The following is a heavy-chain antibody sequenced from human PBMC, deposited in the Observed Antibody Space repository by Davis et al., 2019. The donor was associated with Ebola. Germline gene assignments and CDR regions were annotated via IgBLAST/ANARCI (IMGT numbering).Heavy chain of an antibody. J-gene: IGHJ6*02. CDR2: ISGSGGST. V-gene: IGHV3-23*01. CDR3: AKGGYGQQLPLYYYGMDV. D-gene: IGHD6-13*01. Sequence: GGSLKISCAASGFTFSSYAMSWVRQAPGKGLEWVSAISGSGGSTYYADSVKGRFTISRDNSKNTLYLQMNSLRAEDTAVYYCAKGGYGQQLPLYYYGMDVWGQGTTVTVSS. CDR1: GFTFSSYA.